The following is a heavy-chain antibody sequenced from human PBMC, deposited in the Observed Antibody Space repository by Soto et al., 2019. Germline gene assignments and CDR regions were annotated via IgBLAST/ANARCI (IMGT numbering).Heavy chain of an antibody. J-gene: IGHJ5*01. CDR3: EHSYSSSWSNCFDS. CDR1: GFSLSTRGMG. D-gene: IGHD6-13*01. Sequence: SGPTLGNPTQTLTLTCTFSGFSLSTRGMGVGWIRQPPGKALEWLALIYWDDDKRYSPSLKSRLTITKDTSKNQVVLTMTNMDPMDTATYYCEHSYSSSWSNCFDSWGQGTPVTVSS. V-gene: IGHV2-5*02. CDR2: IYWDDDK.